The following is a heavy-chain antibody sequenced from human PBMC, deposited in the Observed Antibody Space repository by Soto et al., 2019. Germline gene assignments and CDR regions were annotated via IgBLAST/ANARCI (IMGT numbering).Heavy chain of an antibody. CDR1: GGTFSSYA. CDR3: ARRLRYYDSLTDSGGVDG. CDR2: IIPIFGTA. D-gene: IGHD3-9*01. V-gene: IGHV1-69*12. Sequence: QVQLVQSGAEVKKPGSSVKVSCKASGGTFSSYAISWVRQAPGQGLEWMGGIIPIFGTANYAQKFQGRVTIHEGXXMXAXXRELGSRSSEGTAVYYCARRLRYYDSLTDSGGVDGWGQGATVTGSS. J-gene: IGHJ6*02.